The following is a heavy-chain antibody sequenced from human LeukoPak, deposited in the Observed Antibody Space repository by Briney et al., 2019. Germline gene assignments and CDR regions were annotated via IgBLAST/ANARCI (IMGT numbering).Heavy chain of an antibody. V-gene: IGHV4-59*01. CDR2: IYYSGST. Sequence: SETLSLTCTVSGGSISSYYWSWIRQPPGKGLEWIGYIYYSGSTNYNPSLKSRVTISVDTSKNQFSLKLSSVTAADTAVYYCASRCSSTSCYTDLEAFDIWGQGTMVTVSS. D-gene: IGHD2-2*02. J-gene: IGHJ3*02. CDR3: ASRCSSTSCYTDLEAFDI. CDR1: GGSISSYY.